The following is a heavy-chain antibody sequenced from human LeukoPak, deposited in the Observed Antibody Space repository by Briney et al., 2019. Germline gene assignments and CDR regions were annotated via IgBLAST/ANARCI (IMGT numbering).Heavy chain of an antibody. CDR3: ARRNTIFRGYFYMDV. V-gene: IGHV3-48*01. CDR1: GFSFSSFG. CDR2: ISTSGTQ. Sequence: GGSLRLSCAASGFSFSSFGMIWVRQAPGKGLEWLSYISTSGTQSYSDSVTGRRTVSRENGKKSVSLQMNSLRVGDTAVYYCARRNTIFRGYFYMDVWGKGTTVTVAS. J-gene: IGHJ6*03. D-gene: IGHD3-3*01.